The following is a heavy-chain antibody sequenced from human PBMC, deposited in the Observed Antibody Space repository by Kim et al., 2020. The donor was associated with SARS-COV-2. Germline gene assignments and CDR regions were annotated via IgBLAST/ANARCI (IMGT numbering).Heavy chain of an antibody. V-gene: IGHV3-64*01. Sequence: GGSLRLSCAASGFTFSSYAMHWVRQAPGKGLEYVSAISSNGGSTYYANSVKGRFTISRDNSKNTLYLQMGSLRAEDMAVYYCAREGYYDSSGSFDYWGQGTLVTVSS. CDR3: AREGYYDSSGSFDY. D-gene: IGHD3-22*01. CDR2: ISSNGGST. CDR1: GFTFSSYA. J-gene: IGHJ4*02.